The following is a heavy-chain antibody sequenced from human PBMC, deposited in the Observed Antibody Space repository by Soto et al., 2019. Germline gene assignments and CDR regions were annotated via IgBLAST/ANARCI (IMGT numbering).Heavy chain of an antibody. CDR1: GGSISRYY. CDR3: AGSDYQIDY. D-gene: IGHD4-17*01. Sequence: PSETLSLTCTVSGGSISRYYWSWIRQPPGKGLEWIGYIYYSGSTNYNPSLKSRVTISVDTSKNQFSLKLSSVTAADTAVYYCAGSDYQIDYWGQGTLVTVSS. J-gene: IGHJ4*02. CDR2: IYYSGST. V-gene: IGHV4-59*01.